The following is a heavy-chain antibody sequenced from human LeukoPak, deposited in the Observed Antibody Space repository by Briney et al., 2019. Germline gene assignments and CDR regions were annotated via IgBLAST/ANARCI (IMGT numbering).Heavy chain of an antibody. D-gene: IGHD2-2*01. J-gene: IGHJ5*02. CDR1: GFTFSSYS. Sequence: GGSLRLSCAASGFTFSSYSMNWVRQAPGKGLEWVSSISSSSSYIYYADSVKGRFTISRDNAKDSLYLQMNSLRAEDTAVYYCAREKYQAGWFDPWGQGTLVTVSS. V-gene: IGHV3-21*01. CDR3: AREKYQAGWFDP. CDR2: ISSSSSYI.